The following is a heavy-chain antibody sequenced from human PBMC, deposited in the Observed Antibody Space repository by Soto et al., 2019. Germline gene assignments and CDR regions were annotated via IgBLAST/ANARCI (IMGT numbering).Heavy chain of an antibody. D-gene: IGHD6-6*01. CDR1: EYAFTSKW. CDR2: VPLRFAGT. V-gene: IGHV5-10-1*01. J-gene: IGHJ5*02. CDR3: VRHSTNTLAARGASDP. Sequence: PVEPPQISCKDSEYAFTSKWISWMSQKPGKGLVWVCKVPLRFAGTDYDPSFRGHVIISVDSSVSTDYREWSSLQASDSATSYCVRHSTNTLAARGASDPWGQGTPVPV.